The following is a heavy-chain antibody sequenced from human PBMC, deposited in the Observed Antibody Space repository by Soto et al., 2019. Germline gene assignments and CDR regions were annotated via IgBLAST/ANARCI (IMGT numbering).Heavy chain of an antibody. D-gene: IGHD3-10*01. Sequence: QMQLQESGPGLVKPSETLSLTCTLSGGSISSSSYYWGWIRQSPRKGLEWIGSIYYSGSTYYNPSLKSRVTISVDTSKNQFSLKLSSVTASDTAVYYCARHGENCFDPWGQGTLVTVSS. J-gene: IGHJ5*02. CDR1: GGSISSSSYY. CDR3: ARHGENCFDP. V-gene: IGHV4-39*01. CDR2: IYYSGST.